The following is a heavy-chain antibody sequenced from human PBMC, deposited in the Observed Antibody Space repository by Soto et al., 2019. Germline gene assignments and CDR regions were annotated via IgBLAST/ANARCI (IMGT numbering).Heavy chain of an antibody. CDR1: GFTFSSYS. CDR2: ISSSSTI. J-gene: IGHJ4*02. V-gene: IGHV3-48*02. CDR3: ARDDSDSSGYYLLFDY. D-gene: IGHD3-22*01. Sequence: PGGSLRLSCAASGFTFSSYSMNWVRQAPGKGLEWVSYISSSSTIYYADSVKGRFTISRDNAKNSLYLQMNSLRDEDTAVYYCARDDSDSSGYYLLFDYWGQGTLVTVSS.